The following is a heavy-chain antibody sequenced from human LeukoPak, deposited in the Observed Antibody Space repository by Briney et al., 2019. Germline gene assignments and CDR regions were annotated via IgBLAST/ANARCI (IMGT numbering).Heavy chain of an antibody. CDR2: ITSSSGTI. CDR1: GFTFSSYS. J-gene: IGHJ4*02. CDR3: TRDPHALDF. V-gene: IGHV3-48*02. Sequence: GGSLRLSCAASGFTFSSYSMNWVRQAPGKGLEWVSYITSSSGTIHYADSVKSRFSISRDNAKNSLYLQMNSLSDEDTAVYYCTRDPHALDFWGQGTLVTVSS.